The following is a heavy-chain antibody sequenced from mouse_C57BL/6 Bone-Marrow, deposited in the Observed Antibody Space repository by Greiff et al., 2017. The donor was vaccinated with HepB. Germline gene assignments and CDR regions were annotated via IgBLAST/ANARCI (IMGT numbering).Heavy chain of an antibody. CDR3: TTLTPYYYGSRGAWFAY. J-gene: IGHJ3*01. V-gene: IGHV14-4*01. D-gene: IGHD1-1*01. CDR2: IDPENGDT. Sequence: EVKLQQSGAELVRPGASVKLSCTASGFNIKDDYMHWVKQRPEQGLEWIGWIDPENGDTEYASKFQGKATITADTSSNTAYLQLSSLTSEDTAVYYCTTLTPYYYGSRGAWFAYWGQGTLVTVSA. CDR1: GFNIKDDY.